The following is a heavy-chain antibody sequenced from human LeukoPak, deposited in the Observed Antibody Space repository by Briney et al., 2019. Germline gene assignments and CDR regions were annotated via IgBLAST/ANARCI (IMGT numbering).Heavy chain of an antibody. J-gene: IGHJ4*02. CDR1: GFSSSNHW. Sequence: GGSLRLSCAASGFSSSNHWMTWVRQAPGKGLEWVANIKEDGSEKYYVDSLKGRFTISRDNAKNSLFLQMNSLRADDTAVYYCVREMKAAVTDFDYWGQGTLVTVSS. V-gene: IGHV3-7*01. D-gene: IGHD6-13*01. CDR2: IKEDGSEK. CDR3: VREMKAAVTDFDY.